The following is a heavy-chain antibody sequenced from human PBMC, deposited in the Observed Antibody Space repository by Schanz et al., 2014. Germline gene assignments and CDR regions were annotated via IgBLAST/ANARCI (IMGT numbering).Heavy chain of an antibody. CDR1: GFTFNDYW. Sequence: EVQLVESGGGLVQPGGSLRLSCAASGFTFNDYWMHWVRQAPGKGLVWVSRINSDGRSTNYADSVKGRFSISRDNARNTLHLQMDSLRDEDTAIYYCAKEWSPSFWGQGTLVTVSS. CDR3: AKEWSPSF. V-gene: IGHV3-74*01. J-gene: IGHJ4*02. D-gene: IGHD1-26*01. CDR2: INSDGRST.